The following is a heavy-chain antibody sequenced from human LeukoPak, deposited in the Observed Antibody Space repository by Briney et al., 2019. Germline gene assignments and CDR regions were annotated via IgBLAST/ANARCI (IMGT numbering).Heavy chain of an antibody. V-gene: IGHV1-2*02. CDR3: ATSRYSGSSLYH. CDR2: INTNSGGK. Sequence: ASVKVSCKASGYTFTAYYIHWVRQAPGQGLGWMGWINTNSGGKKYGQKFQGSVTMTRDTSISTAYMELSSLSSDDTAVYYCATSRYSGSSLYHGGQGTLVTVSS. CDR1: GYTFTAYY. D-gene: IGHD1-26*01. J-gene: IGHJ4*02.